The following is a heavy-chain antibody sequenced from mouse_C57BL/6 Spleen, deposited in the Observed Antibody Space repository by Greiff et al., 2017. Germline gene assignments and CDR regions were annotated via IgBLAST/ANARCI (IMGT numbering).Heavy chain of an antibody. J-gene: IGHJ2*01. V-gene: IGHV5-6*01. CDR1: GFTFSSYG. CDR3: ARQSYFDY. CDR2: ISSGGSYA. Sequence: EVKLVESGGDLVKPGGSLKLSCAASGFTFSSYGMSWVRQTPDKRLEWVATISSGGSYAYYPGSVKGRFTISRDNAKNTLYLKMSSLKSEDAAMYYCARQSYFDYWGQGTTLTVSS.